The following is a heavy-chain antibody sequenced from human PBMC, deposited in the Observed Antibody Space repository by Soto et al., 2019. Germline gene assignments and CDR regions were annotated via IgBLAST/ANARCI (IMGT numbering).Heavy chain of an antibody. CDR2: ISYDGSNK. CDR3: ARDKKSSGWYYYYYYYGMDV. D-gene: IGHD6-19*01. Sequence: PGWSLRLSCAASGFTFSSYAMHWVRQAPGKGLEWVAVISYDGSNKYYADSVKGRFTISRDNSKNTLYLQMNSLRAEDTAVYYCARDKKSSGWYYYYYYYGMDVWGQGTTVTVSS. J-gene: IGHJ6*02. V-gene: IGHV3-30-3*01. CDR1: GFTFSSYA.